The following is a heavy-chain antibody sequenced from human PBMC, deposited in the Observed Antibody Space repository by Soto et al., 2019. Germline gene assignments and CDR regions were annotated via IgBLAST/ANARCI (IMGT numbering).Heavy chain of an antibody. Sequence: ASVKVSCKASGYTFTSYAMHWVRQAPGQRLEWMGWINAGNGNTKYSQKFQGRVTITRDTSASTAYMELSSLRSEDTAVYYCARVRYTGARNQDAFDIWGQGTMVTV. CDR1: GYTFTSYA. CDR3: ARVRYTGARNQDAFDI. V-gene: IGHV1-3*01. J-gene: IGHJ3*02. D-gene: IGHD2-2*02. CDR2: INAGNGNT.